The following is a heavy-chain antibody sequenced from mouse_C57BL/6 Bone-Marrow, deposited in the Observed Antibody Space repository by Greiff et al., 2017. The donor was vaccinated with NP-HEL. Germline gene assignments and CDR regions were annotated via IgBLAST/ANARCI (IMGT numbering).Heavy chain of an antibody. Sequence: VQLQQPGAELVKPGASVKVSCKASGYTFTSYWMHWVKQRPGQGLEWIGRINPSDSDTNYNQKFKGKATLTVDKSSSTAYMQLSSLTSEDSAVYYCAIGGEWLRREFAYWGQGTLVTVSA. V-gene: IGHV1-74*01. D-gene: IGHD2-2*01. CDR2: INPSDSDT. CDR1: GYTFTSYW. CDR3: AIGGEWLRREFAY. J-gene: IGHJ3*01.